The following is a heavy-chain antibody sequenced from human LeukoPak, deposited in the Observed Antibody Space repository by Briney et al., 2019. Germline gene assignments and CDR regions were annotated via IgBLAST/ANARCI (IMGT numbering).Heavy chain of an antibody. J-gene: IGHJ4*02. V-gene: IGHV3-23*01. D-gene: IGHD6-13*01. Sequence: GGTLRLSCAASGFTFSSYGMSWVRQAPGKGLEWVSAISGSGGSTYYADSVKGRFTISRDNSKNTLYLQMNSLRAEDTAVYYCAKSPFIAATGTNPVDYWGQGTLVTVSS. CDR1: GFTFSSYG. CDR3: AKSPFIAATGTNPVDY. CDR2: ISGSGGST.